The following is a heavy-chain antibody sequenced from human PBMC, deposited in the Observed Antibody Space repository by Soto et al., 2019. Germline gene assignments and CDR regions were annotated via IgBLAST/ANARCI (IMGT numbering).Heavy chain of an antibody. J-gene: IGHJ4*02. CDR2: ISYDGSNK. CDR3: ASGTVYSSVRSIFDY. Sequence: QVQLVESGGGVVQPGRSLRLSCAASGFTFSSYAMHWVRQAPGKGLEWVAVISYDGSNKYYADSVKGRFTISRDNSKNTLYLQMNSLRAEDTAVYYCASGTVYSSVRSIFDYWGQGTLVTVSS. D-gene: IGHD6-25*01. CDR1: GFTFSSYA. V-gene: IGHV3-30-3*01.